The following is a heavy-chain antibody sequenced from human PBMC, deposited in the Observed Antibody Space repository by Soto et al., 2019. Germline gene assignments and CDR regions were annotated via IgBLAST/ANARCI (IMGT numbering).Heavy chain of an antibody. Sequence: EVQLVESGGGLVQPGGSLRLSCAASGFAFSSSWMHWVRQAPGKGLVWVSRISSDGTRTNYADSVKGRFTISRGNAKNPRYRQRNSLGGEDTAVYHCASPHTGATHNGLTSWGQGTLVTVSP. CDR1: GFAFSSSW. V-gene: IGHV3-74*01. CDR2: ISSDGTRT. J-gene: IGHJ4*02. CDR3: ASPHTGATHNGLTS. D-gene: IGHD5-18*01.